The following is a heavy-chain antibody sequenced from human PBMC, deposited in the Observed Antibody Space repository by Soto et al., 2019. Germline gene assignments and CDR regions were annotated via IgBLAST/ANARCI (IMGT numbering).Heavy chain of an antibody. CDR1: GFTVSSNY. CDR2: IYSGGST. CDR3: ARSSCSGGSCYRGGADAFDI. Sequence: EVQLVESGGGLVQPGGSLRLSCAASGFTVSSNYMSWVRQAPGKGLEWVSVIYSGGSTYYADSVKGRFTISRDNSKNTVYIQMNSRRAEDTAVYYCARSSCSGGSCYRGGADAFDIWGQGTMVTVSS. D-gene: IGHD2-15*01. V-gene: IGHV3-66*01. J-gene: IGHJ3*02.